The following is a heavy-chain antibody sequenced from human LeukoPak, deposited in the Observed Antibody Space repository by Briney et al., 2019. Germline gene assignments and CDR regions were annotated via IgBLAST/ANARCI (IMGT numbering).Heavy chain of an antibody. D-gene: IGHD3-22*01. Sequence: SETLSLTCAVYGGSFSGYYWSWIRQPPGKGLEWIGEINHSGSTNYNPSLKSRVTISVDTSKNQFSLRLSSVTAADTAVYYCARVGFTMIVLWGQGTLVTVSS. CDR1: GGSFSGYY. V-gene: IGHV4-34*01. CDR2: INHSGST. CDR3: ARVGFTMIVL. J-gene: IGHJ4*02.